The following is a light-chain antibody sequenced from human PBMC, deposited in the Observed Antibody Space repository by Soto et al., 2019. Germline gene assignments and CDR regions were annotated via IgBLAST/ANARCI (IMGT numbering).Light chain of an antibody. CDR1: SSDVGSYNL. Sequence: QFVLTQPASVSGSPGQSITISCTGTSSDVGSYNLVSWYQQHPGKAPKLMIYEGSKRPSGVSNRFSGSKSGNTASLTISGLQAEDEADYYCCSYAGSSPSYVFGTGTKVTVL. J-gene: IGLJ1*01. CDR2: EGS. CDR3: CSYAGSSPSYV. V-gene: IGLV2-23*01.